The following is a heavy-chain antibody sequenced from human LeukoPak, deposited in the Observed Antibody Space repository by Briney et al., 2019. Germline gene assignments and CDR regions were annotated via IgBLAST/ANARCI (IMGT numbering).Heavy chain of an antibody. Sequence: GGSLRLSCAASGFTFSNYSMNWVRQAPGKGLEWVSSIGSSGSYIYYADSVKGRFTISRDNSKNTLYLQMNSLRAEDTAVYYCARDGELAVSDWGQGTLVTVSS. CDR1: GFTFSNYS. V-gene: IGHV3-21*01. J-gene: IGHJ4*02. CDR2: IGSSGSYI. D-gene: IGHD6-19*01. CDR3: ARDGELAVSD.